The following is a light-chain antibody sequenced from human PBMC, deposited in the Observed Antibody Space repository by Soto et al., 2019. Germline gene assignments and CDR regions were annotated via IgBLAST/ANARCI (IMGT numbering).Light chain of an antibody. J-gene: IGKJ1*01. V-gene: IGKV3-20*01. CDR3: QQYGTSPVT. CDR1: QSVNSS. Sequence: EIVLTQSPGTLSLSPGERATLSCRASQSVNSSLAWYQQRPGQAPSLLIYAASSRATGIPDRFSGTGSGTDFTLTISRLEPEDFALYYCQQYGTSPVTFGQGTKVEIK. CDR2: AAS.